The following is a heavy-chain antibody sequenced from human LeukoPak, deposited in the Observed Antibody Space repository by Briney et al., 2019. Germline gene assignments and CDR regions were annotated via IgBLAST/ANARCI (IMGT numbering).Heavy chain of an antibody. D-gene: IGHD3-10*01. CDR1: GGSISSGDYY. CDR2: IYYSGST. CDR3: AIQGLLWFGELKPPHY. V-gene: IGHV4-30-4*01. Sequence: SQTLSLTCTVSGGSISSGDYYWSWIRQPPGKGLEWIGYIYYSGSTYYSPSLKSRVTISVDTSKNQFSLKLSSVTAADTAVYYCAIQGLLWFGELKPPHYWGQGTLVTVSS. J-gene: IGHJ4*02.